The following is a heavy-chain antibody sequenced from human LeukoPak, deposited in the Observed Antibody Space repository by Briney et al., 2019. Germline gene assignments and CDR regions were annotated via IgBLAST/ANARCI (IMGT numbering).Heavy chain of an antibody. J-gene: IGHJ2*01. V-gene: IGHV1-69*04. D-gene: IGHD7-27*01. CDR1: GGTFTDSA. CDR2: IVPSIGAT. Sequence: SVKVSCKASGGTFTDSAFGWVRQAPGQRPEWMGRIVPSIGATNYAERFKDRVTLTADTSTTTVHLEVGSLRSEDTAMYYCVRVVSESGARYFDVWGRGTLVTVSS. CDR3: VRVVSESGARYFDV.